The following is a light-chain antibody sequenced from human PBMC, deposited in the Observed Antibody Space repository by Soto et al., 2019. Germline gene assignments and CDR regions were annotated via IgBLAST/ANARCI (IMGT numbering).Light chain of an antibody. CDR1: QSIRIC. CDR2: EAS. Sequence: DIQMTQSPSTLSASVGDRVTITCRASQSIRICLAWYQQKPGKAPNLLIYEASSLESGVPSRFRCSGFGTEFTLTISSLQPDDFAPYDFQQYQRYWTFGQGTKVEIK. V-gene: IGKV1-5*03. CDR3: QQYQRYWT. J-gene: IGKJ1*01.